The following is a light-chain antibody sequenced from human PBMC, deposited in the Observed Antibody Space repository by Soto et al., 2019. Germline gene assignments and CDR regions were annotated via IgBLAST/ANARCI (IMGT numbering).Light chain of an antibody. CDR2: DAS. Sequence: EIVLTQSPATLSLSPGEISTLSCGASQTVSSSYLAWYQQKLGLAPRLPIYDASSRATGIPDRFSGSGSGTDFTLTISRLEPEDCAVYYCQQYSTSPTFGGGTKVDIK. CDR1: QTVSSSY. J-gene: IGKJ4*01. CDR3: QQYSTSPT. V-gene: IGKV3D-20*01.